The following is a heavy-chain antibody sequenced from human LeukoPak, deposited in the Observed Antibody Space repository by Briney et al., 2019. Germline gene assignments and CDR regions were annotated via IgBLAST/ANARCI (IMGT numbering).Heavy chain of an antibody. Sequence: GGSLRLSCAASGFTFSSYAMHWVRQAPGKGLEWVVVISYDGSNKYYADSVKGRFTISRDNSKNTLYLQMNSLRAEDTAVYYCARSLIDYYDSSPNWFDPWGQGTLVTVSS. CDR2: ISYDGSNK. CDR3: ARSLIDYYDSSPNWFDP. D-gene: IGHD3-22*01. V-gene: IGHV3-30-3*01. CDR1: GFTFSSYA. J-gene: IGHJ5*02.